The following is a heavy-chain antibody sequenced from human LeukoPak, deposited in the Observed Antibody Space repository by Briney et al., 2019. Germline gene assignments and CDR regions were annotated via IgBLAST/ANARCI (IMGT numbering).Heavy chain of an antibody. V-gene: IGHV1-2*02. Sequence: ASVKVSCKASGYTFTDYYLHWVRQAPGQGPEWMGWINPNSGDTNYAQKFQGRVTMTWDTSISTAYMGLSRLKSDDTAIYYCARGTAYTEHSFFDYWGQGTLVTVSS. CDR3: ARGTAYTEHSFFDY. CDR1: GYTFTDYY. J-gene: IGHJ4*02. CDR2: INPNSGDT. D-gene: IGHD3-16*01.